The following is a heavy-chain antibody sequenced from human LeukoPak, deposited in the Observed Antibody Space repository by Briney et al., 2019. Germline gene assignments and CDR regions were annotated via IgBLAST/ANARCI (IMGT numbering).Heavy chain of an antibody. D-gene: IGHD5-24*01. Sequence: GGSLRLSCAASGFAFNNAWMSWVRQAPGKGLEWVGRILSKTDGGITDYTAPVKGRFTISRDDSKNTLFLQMNSLQTEDTAVYYCTTYYTEMAGRIDHWGQGTLVTVSS. CDR2: ILSKTDGGIT. CDR3: TTYYTEMAGRIDH. CDR1: GFAFNNAW. V-gene: IGHV3-15*01. J-gene: IGHJ4*02.